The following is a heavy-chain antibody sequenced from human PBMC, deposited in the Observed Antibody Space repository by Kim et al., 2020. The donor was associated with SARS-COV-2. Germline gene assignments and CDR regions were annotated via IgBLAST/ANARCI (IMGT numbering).Heavy chain of an antibody. V-gene: IGHV3-9*01. Sequence: YSVKGRFTISRDNAKNSLYLQMNSLRAEDTALYYCANLHDALDYGDSHGYWGQGTLVTVSS. J-gene: IGHJ4*02. CDR3: ANLHDALDYGDSHGY. D-gene: IGHD4-17*01.